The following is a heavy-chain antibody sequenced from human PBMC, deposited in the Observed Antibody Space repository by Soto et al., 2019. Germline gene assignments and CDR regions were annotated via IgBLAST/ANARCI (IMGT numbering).Heavy chain of an antibody. CDR3: ARGDSSSWPENWFDP. J-gene: IGHJ5*02. Sequence: ASVKVSCKASGGTFSSYSISWVLQAPGQGLEWMGGIIPIFGTANYAQKFQGRVTITADESTSTAYMELSSLRSEDTAVYYCARGDSSSWPENWFDPWGQGTLVTVSS. D-gene: IGHD6-13*01. CDR1: GGTFSSYS. CDR2: IIPIFGTA. V-gene: IGHV1-69*13.